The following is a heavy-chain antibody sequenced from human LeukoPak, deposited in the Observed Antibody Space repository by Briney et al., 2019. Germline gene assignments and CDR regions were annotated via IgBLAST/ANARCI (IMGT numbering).Heavy chain of an antibody. CDR2: MNSDGSST. D-gene: IGHD5-12*01. V-gene: IGHV3-53*01. CDR3: AKDGAWLRFDD. Sequence: GSLRLSCAASGFTVSSNYMSWVRQAPGKGPVWVSRMNSDGSSTTYADSVKGRFTISRDDSKNTLYLQMNNLRAEDTAVYYCAKDGAWLRFDDWGQGILVTVSS. J-gene: IGHJ4*02. CDR1: GFTVSSNY.